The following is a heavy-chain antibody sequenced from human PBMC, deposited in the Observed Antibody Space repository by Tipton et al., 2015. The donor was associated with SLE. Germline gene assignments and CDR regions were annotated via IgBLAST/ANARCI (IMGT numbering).Heavy chain of an antibody. J-gene: IGHJ2*01. Sequence: SLRLSCEASGVIFSSDAMTWVRQAPGKGLEWVSTISGSGANTYYADSVKGRFTISRDNSKSTLYLQMNTLRVEDTAVYYCAKGSSSSFLGIPVPGIGYFDLWGRGTLVTVSS. V-gene: IGHV3-23*01. CDR2: ISGSGANT. CDR1: GVIFSSDA. D-gene: IGHD6-19*01. CDR3: AKGSSSSFLGIPVPGIGYFDL.